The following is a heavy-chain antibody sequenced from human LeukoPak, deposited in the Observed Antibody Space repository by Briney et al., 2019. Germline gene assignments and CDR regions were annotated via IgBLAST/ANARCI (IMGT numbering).Heavy chain of an antibody. J-gene: IGHJ5*02. Sequence: SETLSLTCTVSGGSISSYYWSWIRQPAGKGLEWIGRIYTSGSTNYNPSLKSRVAMSVDTSKNQFSLKLSSVTAADTAVYYCARTLPIFGVVIDPGVEFDPWGQGTLVTVSS. D-gene: IGHD3-3*01. CDR3: ARTLPIFGVVIDPGVEFDP. CDR2: IYTSGST. CDR1: GGSISSYY. V-gene: IGHV4-4*07.